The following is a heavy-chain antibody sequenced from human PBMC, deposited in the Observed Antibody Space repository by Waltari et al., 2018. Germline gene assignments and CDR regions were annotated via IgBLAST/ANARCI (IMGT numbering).Heavy chain of an antibody. D-gene: IGHD1-26*01. CDR2: IGCYGGHT. J-gene: IGHJ3*02. V-gene: IGHV1-18*01. CDR3: ARDCLVGAPGGCEFDI. CDR1: DDTFRYFA. Sequence: QVQLVQTGTEVKKPGASVKVSCKVSDDTFRYFAFNWERQAHGQGLEWMGWIGCYGGHTKYAQKFHGRVTLTTDTSTRTTYMEVKSLRPDDTAVYYCARDCLVGAPGGCEFDIWGQGTTVIVSS.